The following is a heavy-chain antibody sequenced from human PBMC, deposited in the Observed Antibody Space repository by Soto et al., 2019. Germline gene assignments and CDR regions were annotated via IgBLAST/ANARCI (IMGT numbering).Heavy chain of an antibody. Sequence: SQTLSLTCAISGDSVSSNSAAWNWIRQSPSRGLEWLGRTYYRSKWYNDYAVSVKSRITINPDTSKNQFSLQLNSVTPEDTAVYYCARGSIPQGESYSGSYNGFDPWGQGTLVTVSS. CDR3: ARGSIPQGESYSGSYNGFDP. V-gene: IGHV6-1*01. CDR1: GDSVSSNSAA. D-gene: IGHD1-26*01. J-gene: IGHJ5*02. CDR2: TYYRSKWYN.